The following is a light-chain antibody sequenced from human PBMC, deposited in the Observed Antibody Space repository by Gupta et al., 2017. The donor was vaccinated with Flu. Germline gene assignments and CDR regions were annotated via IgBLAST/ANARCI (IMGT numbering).Light chain of an antibody. J-gene: IGLJ1*01. Sequence: SNIGAGYDVHWYQQLPVTAPKLLIYVNTNRPSGVPDRFSGSKSGTSASLAITGLQAEDEADYYCQSYDSSLTGYVFGTGTKVTVL. CDR3: QSYDSSLTGYV. CDR2: VNT. V-gene: IGLV1-40*01. CDR1: SNIGAGYD.